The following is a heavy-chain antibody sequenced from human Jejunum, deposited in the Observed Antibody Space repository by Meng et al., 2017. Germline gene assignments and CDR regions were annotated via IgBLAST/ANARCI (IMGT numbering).Heavy chain of an antibody. CDR2: VHYSGDA. D-gene: IGHD3-9*01. V-gene: IGHV4-61*08. J-gene: IGHJ6*02. CDR1: GGSVSSGDYY. Sequence: SETLSLTCAVSGGSVSSGDYYWSWLRQSPGKGLEWIGYVHYSGDARYNPSLKSRVPASLDTSHTQFTLHLRSVTAADTAVYYCARDNWEKRSRIWYFYGTDVWGQGTTVTVSS. CDR3: ARDNWEKRSRIWYFYGTDV.